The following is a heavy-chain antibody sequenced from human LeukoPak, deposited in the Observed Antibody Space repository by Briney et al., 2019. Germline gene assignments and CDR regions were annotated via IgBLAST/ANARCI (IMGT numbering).Heavy chain of an antibody. CDR2: IKQDGSEK. V-gene: IGHV3-7*03. J-gene: IGHJ3*02. CDR1: GFTFSSYW. CDR3: AREREWELLVLAFDI. D-gene: IGHD1-26*01. Sequence: GGSLRLSCAASGFTFSSYWMSWVRQAPGKGLEWVANIKQDGSEKYYVDSVKGRFTISRDNAKNSLYLQMNSLRAEDTAVYYCAREREWELLVLAFDIWGQGTMVTVSS.